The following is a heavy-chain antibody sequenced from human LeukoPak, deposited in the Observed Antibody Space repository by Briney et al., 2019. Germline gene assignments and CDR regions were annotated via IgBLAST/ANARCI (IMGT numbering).Heavy chain of an antibody. Sequence: GASVKVSCKASGYTFTGYFMRWVRQAPGQGLEWMGWINPNYGGTKYAPKFQGRVTMTRDTSITTAYMELSRLTSDDTAVYYCARDTGFPFFDYWGQGSLVTVSS. V-gene: IGHV1-2*02. CDR2: INPNYGGT. CDR1: GYTFTGYF. CDR3: ARDTGFPFFDY. J-gene: IGHJ4*02.